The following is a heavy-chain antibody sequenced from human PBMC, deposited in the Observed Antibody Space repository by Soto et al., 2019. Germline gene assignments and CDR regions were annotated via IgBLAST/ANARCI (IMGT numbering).Heavy chain of an antibody. CDR2: IYHSGST. V-gene: IGHV4-4*02. D-gene: IGHD2-21*02. Sequence: PSETLSLTCAVSGGSISSSNWWSWVRQPPGKGLEWIGEIYHSGSTNYNPSLKSRVTISADRSKNQFSLKLSSVTAADTAVYYCASTQYGGNSSGAFDIWGQGTMVTVSS. CDR1: GGSISSSNW. J-gene: IGHJ3*02. CDR3: ASTQYGGNSSGAFDI.